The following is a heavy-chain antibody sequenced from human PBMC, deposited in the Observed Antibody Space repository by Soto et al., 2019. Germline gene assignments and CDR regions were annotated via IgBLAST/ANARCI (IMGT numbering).Heavy chain of an antibody. V-gene: IGHV1-3*01. CDR2: VSAGKGKP. CDR3: AGVFTDEKSKYYFDY. Sequence: ASVKVSCKASGYTFVSYVMHWVRQAPGQRLEWMGWVSAGKGKPIYAQKFQGRVTITADESTGTAYMELSSLRSEDTAVYYCAGVFTDEKSKYYFDYWGQGTLVTVSS. D-gene: IGHD2-8*02. CDR1: GYTFVSYV. J-gene: IGHJ4*02.